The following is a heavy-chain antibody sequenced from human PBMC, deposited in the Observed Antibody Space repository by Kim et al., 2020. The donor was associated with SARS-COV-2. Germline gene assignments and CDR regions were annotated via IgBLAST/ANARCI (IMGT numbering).Heavy chain of an antibody. CDR3: ARGFDI. CDR1: GGSISSYY. CDR2: IYYSGST. J-gene: IGHJ3*02. Sequence: SETLSLTCTVSGGSISSYYWSWIRQPPGKGLEWVGYIYYSGSTNYNPSLKSRGTISVDTYHNQFFLKLSSVTAADTAVYYCARGFDIWGQGTMFTDSS. V-gene: IGHV4-59*01.